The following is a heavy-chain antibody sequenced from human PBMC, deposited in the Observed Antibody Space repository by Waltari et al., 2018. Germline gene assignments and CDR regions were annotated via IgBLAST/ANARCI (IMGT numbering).Heavy chain of an antibody. CDR2: IIPICGTA. V-gene: IGHV1-69*08. D-gene: IGHD3-9*01. J-gene: IGHJ4*03. CDR1: GGTFSSYA. Sequence: QVQLVQSGAEVKKPGSSVKVSCKASGGTFSSYAISWVRQAPGQGLEWMGRIIPICGTANYAQKFQGRVTITADKSTSTAYMELSSLRSEDTAVYYCARENGRGLVISPFDYWGQGTMVTVSS. CDR3: ARENGRGLVISPFDY.